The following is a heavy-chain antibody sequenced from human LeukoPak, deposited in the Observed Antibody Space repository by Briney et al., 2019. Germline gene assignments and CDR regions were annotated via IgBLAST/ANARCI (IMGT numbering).Heavy chain of an antibody. CDR2: INPNSGGT. CDR1: GYTFTGYY. Sequence: ASVKVSCKASGYTFTGYYMHWVRQAPGQGLEWMGWINPNSGGTNYAQKFQGRVTMTRDTSISTAYMELSRLRSDDTAVYYCAKDNDFWSGYYSNYYFDYWGQGTLVTVSS. D-gene: IGHD3-3*01. V-gene: IGHV1-2*02. J-gene: IGHJ4*02. CDR3: AKDNDFWSGYYSNYYFDY.